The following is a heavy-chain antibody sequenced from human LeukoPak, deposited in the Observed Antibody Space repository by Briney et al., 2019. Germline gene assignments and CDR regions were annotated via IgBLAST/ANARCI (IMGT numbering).Heavy chain of an antibody. J-gene: IGHJ4*02. CDR3: ARPPNYYDSSGYYANFDY. D-gene: IGHD3-22*01. Sequence: ASVKVSCKASGYTFTGYDIHWVRQAPGQGLEWMGWINPNSGGTNYAQKFQGRVTMTRDTSISTAYMELGRLRSDDTAVYYCARPPNYYDSSGYYANFDYWGQGTLVTVSS. V-gene: IGHV1-2*02. CDR1: GYTFTGYD. CDR2: INPNSGGT.